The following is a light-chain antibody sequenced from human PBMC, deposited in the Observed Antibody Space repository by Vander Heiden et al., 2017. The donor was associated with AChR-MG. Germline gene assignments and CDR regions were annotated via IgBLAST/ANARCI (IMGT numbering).Light chain of an antibody. Sequence: SYVLTQPLSVSVAPGRTATITCGGNNIGSKSVHWYQQKLGQAPVLVVYDDSDRPSGIPERISGSNSGNTATLTISRVEAGDEGDYYCQVWDSVSDPVVFGGGTKLTVL. J-gene: IGLJ2*01. V-gene: IGLV3-21*02. CDR1: NIGSKS. CDR2: DDS. CDR3: QVWDSVSDPVV.